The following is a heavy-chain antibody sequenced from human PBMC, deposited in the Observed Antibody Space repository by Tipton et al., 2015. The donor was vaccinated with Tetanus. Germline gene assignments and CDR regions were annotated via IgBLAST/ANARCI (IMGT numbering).Heavy chain of an antibody. CDR1: GDSVSTGNFY. CDR2: IHHSGLA. D-gene: IGHD3-3*01. V-gene: IGHV4-30-4*01. J-gene: IGHJ4*02. Sequence: LRLSCTVSGDSVSTGNFYWSWIRQPPGKGLVWIAFIHHSGLAFSKPALKSRVSISIDTSQNQFSLRLTSVTAADTAVYYCARAKYDFPKKGPFDAWGQGSLVIVSS. CDR3: ARAKYDFPKKGPFDA.